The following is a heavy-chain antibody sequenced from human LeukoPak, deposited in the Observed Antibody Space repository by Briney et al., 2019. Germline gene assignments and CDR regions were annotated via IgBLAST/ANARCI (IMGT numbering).Heavy chain of an antibody. D-gene: IGHD6-19*01. Sequence: PSETLSLTCTVSGGSISSFFWSWIRQPPGKGLEWIGYISYSGSTNYNPSLKSRVTISLDTSKNQFSLKLRSVTAADTAVHYCARVGYSSGWYVFDYWGQGTLVTVSS. CDR2: ISYSGST. J-gene: IGHJ4*02. V-gene: IGHV4-59*01. CDR1: GGSISSFF. CDR3: ARVGYSSGWYVFDY.